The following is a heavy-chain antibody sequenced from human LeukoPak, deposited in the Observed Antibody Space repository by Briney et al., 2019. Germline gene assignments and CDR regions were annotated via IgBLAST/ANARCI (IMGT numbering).Heavy chain of an antibody. CDR1: GYTFTGYY. CDR2: INPNSGGT. J-gene: IGHJ4*02. Sequence: ASVKVSCKASGYTFTGYYMHWVRQAPGQGLELMGRINPNSGGTNYAQKFQGRVTMTRDTSISTAYMELSRLRSDDTAVYYCARGPNVFNYDILTGYFDYWGQGTLVTVSS. V-gene: IGHV1-2*06. D-gene: IGHD3-9*01. CDR3: ARGPNVFNYDILTGYFDY.